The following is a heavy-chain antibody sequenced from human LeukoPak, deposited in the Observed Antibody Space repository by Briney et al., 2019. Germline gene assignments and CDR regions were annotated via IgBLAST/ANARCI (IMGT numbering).Heavy chain of an antibody. CDR1: GFTFSNYY. D-gene: IGHD3-10*01. CDR2: ISSTGNTK. J-gene: IGHJ4*02. CDR3: ARQLYYGSGKDY. Sequence: GGSLRLSCAASGFTFSNYYMSWIRQAPGKGLEWFSYISSTGNTKYYADSVKGRFTISRDNAKNSLYLQMNSLRAEDTAVYYCARQLYYGSGKDYWGQGTLVTVSS. V-gene: IGHV3-11*01.